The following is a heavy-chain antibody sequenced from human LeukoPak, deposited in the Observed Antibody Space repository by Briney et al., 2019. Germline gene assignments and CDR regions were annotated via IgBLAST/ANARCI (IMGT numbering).Heavy chain of an antibody. Sequence: GGSLRLSCAASGLTFSSYAMHWVRQAPGKGLEWVAVISYDGSNKYYADSVKGRFTISRDNSKNTLYLQMNSLRAEDTAVYYCATSTWFGEWYFDYWGQGTLVTVSS. CDR1: GLTFSSYA. V-gene: IGHV3-30*04. J-gene: IGHJ4*02. D-gene: IGHD3-10*01. CDR2: ISYDGSNK. CDR3: ATSTWFGEWYFDY.